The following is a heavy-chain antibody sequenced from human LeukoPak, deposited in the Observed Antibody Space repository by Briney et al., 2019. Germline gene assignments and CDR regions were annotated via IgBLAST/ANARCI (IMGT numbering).Heavy chain of an antibody. CDR2: IYSGGST. Sequence: PGGSLRLSCAASGFTVSSNYMSWVRQAPGKGLEWVSVIYSGGSTYYADSVKGRFTISRDNSKNTLYLQMNSLRAEDTAVYYYARDMVRGVIRRYYYYGMDVWGQGTTVTVSS. CDR3: ARDMVRGVIRRYYYYGMDV. V-gene: IGHV3-53*01. CDR1: GFTVSSNY. J-gene: IGHJ6*02. D-gene: IGHD3-10*01.